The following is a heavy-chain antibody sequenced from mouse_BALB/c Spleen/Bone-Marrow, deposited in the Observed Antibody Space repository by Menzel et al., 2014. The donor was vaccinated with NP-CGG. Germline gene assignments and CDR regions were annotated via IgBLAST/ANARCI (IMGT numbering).Heavy chain of an antibody. CDR3: ARDRNNDIHWYLDV. D-gene: IGHD2-12*01. J-gene: IGHJ1*01. CDR2: IRNKAKGYTT. V-gene: IGHV7-3*02. CDR1: GFTFSDYY. Sequence: EVMLVESGGGLVQPGGSLRLSCATSGFTFSDYYMSWVRQPPGKALEWLGFIRNKAKGYTTEYIPSVKGRFTISRDNSQSMLYFQMNTLRAEDSATYYCARDRNNDIHWYLDVWGAGTTVTVSS.